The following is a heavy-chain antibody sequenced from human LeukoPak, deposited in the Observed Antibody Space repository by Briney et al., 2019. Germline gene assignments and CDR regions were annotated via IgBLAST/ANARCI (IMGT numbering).Heavy chain of an antibody. CDR3: ARVSRHYVWGSYRSNWFDP. CDR1: GGSISSYY. D-gene: IGHD3-16*02. CDR2: IYYSGST. V-gene: IGHV4-59*01. J-gene: IGHJ5*02. Sequence: SETLSLTCTVSGGSISSYYWSWIRQPPGKGLEWIGYIYYSGSTNYNPSLKSRVTISVDTSKNQFSLKLSSVAAADTAVYYCARVSRHYVWGSYRSNWFDPWGQGTLVTVSS.